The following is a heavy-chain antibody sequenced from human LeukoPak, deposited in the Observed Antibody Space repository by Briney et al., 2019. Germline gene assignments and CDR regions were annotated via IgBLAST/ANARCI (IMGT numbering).Heavy chain of an antibody. CDR1: GGSISSYY. CDR3: ARHAVGGWFSHCDY. D-gene: IGHD6-19*01. CDR2: IYYSGST. V-gene: IGHV4-59*08. Sequence: TSETLSLTCTVSGGSISSYYWSWIRQPPGKGLEWIGYIYYSGSTNYNPSLKSRVTISVDTSKNQFSLKLSSVTAADTAVYYCARHAVGGWFSHCDYWGQGTLVTVSS. J-gene: IGHJ4*02.